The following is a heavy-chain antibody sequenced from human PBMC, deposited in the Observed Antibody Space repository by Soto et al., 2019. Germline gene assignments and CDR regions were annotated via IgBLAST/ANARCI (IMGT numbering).Heavy chain of an antibody. J-gene: IGHJ4*02. V-gene: IGHV3-30*18. CDR3: AKSPHDSSGYYYYFHY. CDR2: VSSDGSDK. CDR1: GFTFSSYG. D-gene: IGHD3-22*01. Sequence: GGSLRLSCAASGFTFSSYGMHWVRQAPGKGLEWVADVSSDGSDKHYADAVKGRFTISRDNSKNTLYLEMNSLSAEDAAVYYCAKSPHDSSGYYYYFHYWGQGTLVTVSS.